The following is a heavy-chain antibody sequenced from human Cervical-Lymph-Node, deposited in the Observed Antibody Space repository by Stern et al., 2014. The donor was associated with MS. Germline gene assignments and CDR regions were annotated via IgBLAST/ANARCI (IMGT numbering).Heavy chain of an antibody. CDR1: GLTFSTSF. Sequence: EVHLVESGGGLVQPGGSLRLSCEASGLTFSTSFMHWVRQAPGKGLVWVSGMDGDGSIRTYADSVRGRFIISRDNAKNTLYLQMNSLRAEDTAVYYCARGGRSSSLDYWGQGTLVTVSS. V-gene: IGHV3-74*02. J-gene: IGHJ4*02. CDR2: MDGDGSIR. CDR3: ARGGRSSSLDY. D-gene: IGHD6-6*01.